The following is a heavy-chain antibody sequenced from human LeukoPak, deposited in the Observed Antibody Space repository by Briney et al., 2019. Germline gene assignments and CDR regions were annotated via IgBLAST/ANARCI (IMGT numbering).Heavy chain of an antibody. CDR3: ASIKVAVAGSGA. D-gene: IGHD6-19*01. CDR1: GFTVSSNY. J-gene: IGHJ4*02. CDR2: IYNGGST. V-gene: IGHV3-53*01. Sequence: PGGSLRLSCAASGFTVSSNYMSWVRQAPGKGLEWVSVIYNGGSTYYADSVKGRFTISRDNSKNTLYLQMNSLRAEDTAVYYCASIKVAVAGSGAWGQGTLVTVSS.